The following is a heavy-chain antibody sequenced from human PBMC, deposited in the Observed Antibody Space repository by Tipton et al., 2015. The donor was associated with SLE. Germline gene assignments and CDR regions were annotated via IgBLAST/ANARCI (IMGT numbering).Heavy chain of an antibody. CDR3: ARDGYGFLDYYYYYMDV. D-gene: IGHD1-1*01. V-gene: IGHV3-30*03. Sequence: SLRLSCAASGFTFSSYGMHWVRQAPGKGLEWVAVISYDGSNKYYADSVKGRFTISRENSKNTLYLQMNSLRAEDTAVYYCARDGYGFLDYYYYYMDVWGKGTTVTVSS. CDR2: ISYDGSNK. J-gene: IGHJ6*03. CDR1: GFTFSSYG.